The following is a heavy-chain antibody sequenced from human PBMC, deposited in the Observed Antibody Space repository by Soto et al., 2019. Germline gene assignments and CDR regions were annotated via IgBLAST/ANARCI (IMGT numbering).Heavy chain of an antibody. CDR3: ARVPPSPGSSSWYSHYYYYYMDV. CDR2: INHSGST. D-gene: IGHD6-13*01. CDR1: GGSFSGYY. J-gene: IGHJ6*03. Sequence: SETLSLTCAVYGGSFSGYYWSWIRQPPGKGLEWIGEINHSGSTNYNPSLKSRVTISVDTSKNQFSLKLSSVTAADTAVYYCARVPPSPGSSSWYSHYYYYYMDVWGKGTTVTVSS. V-gene: IGHV4-34*01.